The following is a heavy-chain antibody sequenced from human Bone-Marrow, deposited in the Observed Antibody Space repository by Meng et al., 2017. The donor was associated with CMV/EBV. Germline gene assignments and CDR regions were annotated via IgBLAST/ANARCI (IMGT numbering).Heavy chain of an antibody. V-gene: IGHV4-4*02. CDR3: ARGTLGHCSSTSCVPLDS. CDR1: GDSISNNNW. Sequence: SETLSLTCAVSGDSISNNNWWSWVRQPPGKGLEWIGEIHPSATTNDNLSLKNRATSSLDKSKNQFSLKLSSVTAADTAVYYCARGTLGHCSSTSCVPLDSWGQGTLVTVSS. D-gene: IGHD2-2*01. J-gene: IGHJ4*02. CDR2: IHPSATT.